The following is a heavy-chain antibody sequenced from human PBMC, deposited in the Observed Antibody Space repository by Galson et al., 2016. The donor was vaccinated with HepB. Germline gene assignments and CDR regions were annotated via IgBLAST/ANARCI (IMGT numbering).Heavy chain of an antibody. CDR2: ISSSSSYI. CDR1: GFTFSSYS. J-gene: IGHJ4*02. D-gene: IGHD3-10*01. Sequence: SLRLSCAASGFTFSSYSMNWVRQAPGKGLEWVSSISSSSSYIHYADSVKGRFTISRDNAKNSLYLQMNSLRAEDTAVYYCARDILWFGELTRVYYFDYWGQGTQVTVSS. CDR3: ARDILWFGELTRVYYFDY. V-gene: IGHV3-21*01.